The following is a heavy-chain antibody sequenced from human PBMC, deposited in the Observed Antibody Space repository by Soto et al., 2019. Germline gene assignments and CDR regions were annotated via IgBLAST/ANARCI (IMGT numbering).Heavy chain of an antibody. Sequence: TSETLSLTCTVSGGSISSYYWSWIRQPPGKGLEWIGYIYYSGSTNYNPSLKSRVTISVDTSKNQFSLKLSSVTAADTAVYYCARARITMVRGVIIGRGYYFDYWGQGTLVTVSS. CDR1: GGSISSYY. CDR2: IYYSGST. J-gene: IGHJ4*02. V-gene: IGHV4-59*01. CDR3: ARARITMVRGVIIGRGYYFDY. D-gene: IGHD3-10*01.